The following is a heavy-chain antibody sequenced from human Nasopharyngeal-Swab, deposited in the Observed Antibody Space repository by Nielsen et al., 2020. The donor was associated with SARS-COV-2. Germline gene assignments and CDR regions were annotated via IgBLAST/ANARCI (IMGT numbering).Heavy chain of an antibody. Sequence: GGSLRLSCAASGFTFSSYAMHWVRQAPGKGLEWVAVISYDGSNKYYADSVKGRFTISRDNSKNTLYLQMNSLRAEDTAVYYCARDLGRSLYGMDVWGQGITVTVSS. CDR1: GFTFSSYA. J-gene: IGHJ6*02. V-gene: IGHV3-30-3*01. CDR3: ARDLGRSLYGMDV. CDR2: ISYDGSNK. D-gene: IGHD3/OR15-3a*01.